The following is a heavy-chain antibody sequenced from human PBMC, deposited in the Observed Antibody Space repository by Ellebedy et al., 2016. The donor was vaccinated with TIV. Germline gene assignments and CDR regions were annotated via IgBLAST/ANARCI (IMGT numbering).Heavy chain of an antibody. CDR3: TKGTRRDSSSSGD. D-gene: IGHD6-6*01. Sequence: GESLKISXAASGFTFSSYWMSWVRQAPGKGLEWVANIKQDGSEKYYVDSVKGRFTISRDNAKSTLYPQMNSLRAEDTGVYYCTKGTRRDSSSSGDWGQGTLVTVSS. CDR1: GFTFSSYW. CDR2: IKQDGSEK. J-gene: IGHJ4*02. V-gene: IGHV3-7*01.